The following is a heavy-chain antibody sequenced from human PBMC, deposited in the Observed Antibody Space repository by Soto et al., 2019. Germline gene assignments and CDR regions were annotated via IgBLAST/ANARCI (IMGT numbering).Heavy chain of an antibody. V-gene: IGHV3-23*01. D-gene: IGHD2-8*01. CDR2: ISGSGGST. CDR1: GFTFNSYA. CDR3: APSRYCTNGVCYPGSWFDP. J-gene: IGHJ5*02. Sequence: GGSMKLSCAASGFTFNSYAMSWVRQAPGKGLEWVSAISGSGGSTYYADSVKGRFTISRDNSKNTLYLQMNSLRAEDTAVYYCAPSRYCTNGVCYPGSWFDPWGQGTLVTVSS.